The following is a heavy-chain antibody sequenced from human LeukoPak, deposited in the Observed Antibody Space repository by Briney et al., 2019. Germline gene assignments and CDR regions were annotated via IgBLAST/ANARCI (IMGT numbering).Heavy chain of an antibody. CDR1: GFTFSSYA. CDR2: ISYDGSNK. D-gene: IGHD6-19*01. J-gene: IGHJ4*02. V-gene: IGHV3-30*04. CDR3: AKTIAVAGTGFDY. Sequence: GRSLRLSCAASGFTFSSYAMHWVRQAPGKGLEWVAVISYDGSNKYYADSVKGRFTISRDNSKNTLYLQMNSLRAEDTAVHYCAKTIAVAGTGFDYWGQGTLVTVSS.